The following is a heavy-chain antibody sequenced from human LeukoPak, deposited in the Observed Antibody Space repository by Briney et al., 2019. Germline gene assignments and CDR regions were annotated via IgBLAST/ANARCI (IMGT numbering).Heavy chain of an antibody. V-gene: IGHV4-39*01. CDR1: GGSISSTFYY. CDR2: IYYSGTT. J-gene: IGHJ4*02. Sequence: PSETLSLTCTVSGGSISSTFYYWGWIRQPPGKGLEWIGTIYYSGTTYYNPSLKSRVTISVETSKSQFSLKLSSVTAADTAVYYCATNYDILTGYYTIYNYWGQGTLVTVSS. D-gene: IGHD3-9*01. CDR3: ATNYDILTGYYTIYNY.